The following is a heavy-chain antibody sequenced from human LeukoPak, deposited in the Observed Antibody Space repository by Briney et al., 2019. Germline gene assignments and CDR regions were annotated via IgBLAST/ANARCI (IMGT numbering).Heavy chain of an antibody. CDR3: ARRAGAYSHPYDY. CDR2: ISYDGSNE. V-gene: IGHV3-30*04. J-gene: IGHJ4*02. D-gene: IGHD4/OR15-4a*01. CDR1: GFTFSSYA. Sequence: GGSLRLSCAASGFTFSSYAMSWVRQAPGKGLEWVAIISYDGSNEYYADSVKGRFTISRDNSKNTLYLQMNSLRAADTAVYYCARRAGAYSHPYDYWGQGTLVTVSS.